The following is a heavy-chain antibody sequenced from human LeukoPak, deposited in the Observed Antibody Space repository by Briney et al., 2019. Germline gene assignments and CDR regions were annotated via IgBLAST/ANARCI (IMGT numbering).Heavy chain of an antibody. CDR1: GFTFSSHW. Sequence: PGGSLRLSCTASGFTFSSHWMHWVRQAPGKGLVWVSRINSDGSSTSYADSVKGRFTISRDNAKNTLYLQMNSLRAEDTAVYYCARGPFHYYDSSGSYFDYWGQGTLVTVSS. D-gene: IGHD3-22*01. V-gene: IGHV3-74*01. CDR2: INSDGSST. CDR3: ARGPFHYYDSSGSYFDY. J-gene: IGHJ4*02.